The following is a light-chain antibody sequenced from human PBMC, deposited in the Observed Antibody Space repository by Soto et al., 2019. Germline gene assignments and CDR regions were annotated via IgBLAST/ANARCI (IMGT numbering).Light chain of an antibody. Sequence: DIQMTQSPSSLSASVEDRVIITCRASQSISNHLNWYQQKPGKAPKLLIFAASSLQSGVPSRFSGSRSGPDFTLTISSLQPEEFATYDGQQRYSSPPTFGQGTKVDIK. CDR2: AAS. CDR1: QSISNH. J-gene: IGKJ1*01. V-gene: IGKV1-39*01. CDR3: QQRYSSPPT.